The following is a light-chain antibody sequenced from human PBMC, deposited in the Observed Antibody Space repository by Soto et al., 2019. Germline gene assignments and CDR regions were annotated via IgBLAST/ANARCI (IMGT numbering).Light chain of an antibody. V-gene: IGLV2-14*01. J-gene: IGLJ1*01. CDR2: EVT. CDR3: SSYTNINTRACV. Sequence: QSALTQSPSASGSPGQSVTISCTGTSSDVGGYNFVSWYQQHPGKAPKLIIYEVTDRPSGVSNRFSGSKSGNTASLTISGLQAEDEAEYYCSSYTNINTRACVFGTGTKLTVL. CDR1: SSDVGGYNF.